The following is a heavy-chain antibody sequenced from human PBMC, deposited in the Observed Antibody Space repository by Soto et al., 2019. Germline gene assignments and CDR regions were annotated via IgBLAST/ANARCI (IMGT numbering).Heavy chain of an antibody. CDR3: ARDLESYMTPDY. CDR2: ISAYNGNT. V-gene: IGHV1-18*03. Sequence: QVQLVQSGAEVKKPGASVKVSCKASGYTFISYGISWVRQAPGQGLEWLGWISAYNGNTNSAQKLQGRVTMTTGTSTSSACMELGSLRSDDMAVYYCARDLESYMTPDYWGQGTLVTVAS. CDR1: GYTFISYG. J-gene: IGHJ4*02.